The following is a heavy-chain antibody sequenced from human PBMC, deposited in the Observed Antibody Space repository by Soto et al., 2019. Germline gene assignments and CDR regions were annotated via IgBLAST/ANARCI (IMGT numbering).Heavy chain of an antibody. CDR3: AKGIADIVVVPAAHHYYMDV. Sequence: GGSLRLSCAASGFTFSSYAMSWVRQAPGKGLEWVSAISGSGGSTYYADSVKGRFTISRDNSKNTLYLQMNSLRAEDTAVYYCAKGIADIVVVPAAHHYYMDVWGKGTTVTVSS. CDR2: ISGSGGST. D-gene: IGHD2-2*01. CDR1: GFTFSSYA. J-gene: IGHJ6*03. V-gene: IGHV3-23*01.